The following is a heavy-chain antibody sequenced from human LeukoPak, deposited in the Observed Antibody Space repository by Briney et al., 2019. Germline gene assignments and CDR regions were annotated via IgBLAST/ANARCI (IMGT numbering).Heavy chain of an antibody. CDR1: GYTFTSYY. CDR3: ARRRGDGYITGFDY. V-gene: IGHV1-2*04. Sequence: GASVKVSCKASGYTFTSYYMHWLRQAPGQGLEWMGWINPNSGGTNYAQKFQGWVTMTTDTSISTAYMQLSRLISDDAAAYYFARRRGDGYITGFDYWGQGTVVTVS. D-gene: IGHD5-24*01. J-gene: IGHJ4*02. CDR2: INPNSGGT.